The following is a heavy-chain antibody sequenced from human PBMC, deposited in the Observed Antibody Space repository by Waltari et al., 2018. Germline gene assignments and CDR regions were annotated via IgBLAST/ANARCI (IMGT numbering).Heavy chain of an antibody. CDR2: ISSSSSII. V-gene: IGHV3-48*01. Sequence: EVQLVESGGGLVQPGGSLRLSCAASGFTFSTYSMNWVRQTPGKGLEWVSYISSSSSIIYYADSVKGRFTISRDNAKNSLYLQMNSLRAEDTALYYCARGGAAAGFDYWGQGTLVTVSS. D-gene: IGHD6-13*01. CDR3: ARGGAAAGFDY. J-gene: IGHJ4*02. CDR1: GFTFSTYS.